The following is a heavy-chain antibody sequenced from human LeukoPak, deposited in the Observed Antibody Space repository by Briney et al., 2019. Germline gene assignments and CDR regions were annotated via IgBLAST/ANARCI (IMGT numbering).Heavy chain of an antibody. D-gene: IGHD2-2*01. Sequence: GGSLRLSCAASGFTFSSYSMNWVRQAPGKGLEWVSSISSSSSYIYYADSVKGRFTISRDNAKNSLYLQMNSLRAEDTAVYYCTRGGDGIVVVPAADNWFDPWGQGTLVTVSS. CDR1: GFTFSSYS. V-gene: IGHV3-21*01. CDR3: TRGGDGIVVVPAADNWFDP. CDR2: ISSSSSYI. J-gene: IGHJ5*02.